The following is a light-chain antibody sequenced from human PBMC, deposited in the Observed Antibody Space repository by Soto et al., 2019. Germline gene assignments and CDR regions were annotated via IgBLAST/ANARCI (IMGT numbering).Light chain of an antibody. CDR3: QQRT. CDR2: DAS. J-gene: IGKJ1*01. V-gene: IGKV1-5*01. CDR1: QSISSW. Sequence: DIQMTQSPSTLSASVGDRVTITCRASQSISSWLAWYQQKPGKAPKPLIYDASSLESGVPSRFSGSGSGTEFTLTISSLQPDDFATYYCQQRTFGQGTKVEIK.